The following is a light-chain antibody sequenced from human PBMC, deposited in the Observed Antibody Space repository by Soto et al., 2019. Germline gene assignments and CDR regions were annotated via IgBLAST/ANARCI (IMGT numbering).Light chain of an antibody. J-gene: IGKJ1*01. CDR3: QQYYTSPTWT. V-gene: IGKV4-1*01. CDR1: QSFLCSSNNKNY. Sequence: DIVMTQSPVSLAVFLGERATINCKSSQSFLCSSNNKNYVAWYQQKPGQPPKLLIYWASTRESGVPDRFSGSGSGTDFTLTISSVQAEDVAVYHCQQYYTSPTWTFGQGTKVDIK. CDR2: WAS.